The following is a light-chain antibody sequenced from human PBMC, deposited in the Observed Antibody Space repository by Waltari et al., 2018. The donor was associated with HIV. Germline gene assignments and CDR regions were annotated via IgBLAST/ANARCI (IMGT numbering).Light chain of an antibody. CDR3: GTWDGSLNIGV. CDR2: DTS. CDR1: GLDIANHH. V-gene: IGLV1-51*01. Sequence: QTVLTQPPSMSAAAGQSVTLPCPAPGLDIANHHISSTQQLPRAAPKPLIYDTSERPSGIPDRFSGSKSDTSATLAITGLQTGDEAHYYCGTWDGSLNIGVFGEGTKLTVL. J-gene: IGLJ2*01.